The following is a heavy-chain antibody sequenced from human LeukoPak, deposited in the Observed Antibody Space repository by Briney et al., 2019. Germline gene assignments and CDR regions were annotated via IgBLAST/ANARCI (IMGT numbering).Heavy chain of an antibody. CDR3: ASKTYDSTGYYYFQH. J-gene: IGHJ1*01. Sequence: ASVKVSCKATGYTFTGYYMQWVRQAPGQGLEWMGWINSNNGDTNYAQKFQGRVTMTRDTSITTVYMDLSRLRFDDTAVYYCASKTYDSTGYYYFQHWGQGTLVTVSS. CDR1: GYTFTGYY. V-gene: IGHV1-2*02. D-gene: IGHD3-22*01. CDR2: INSNNGDT.